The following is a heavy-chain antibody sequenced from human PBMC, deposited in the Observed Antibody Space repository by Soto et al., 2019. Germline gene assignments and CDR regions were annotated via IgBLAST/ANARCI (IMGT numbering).Heavy chain of an antibody. CDR1: GFTFSAYI. Sequence: PGGSLRPSCADSGFTFSAYIMTRVGRAPGKGLEWVSTISIRTSYIYYADSVKGRFTSSRDDANNSLYLQMNSLRADDTAVYYCARGSTMTTFWGQGTLVTVSS. V-gene: IGHV3-21*01. J-gene: IGHJ4*02. CDR2: ISIRTSYI. D-gene: IGHD4-17*01. CDR3: ARGSTMTTF.